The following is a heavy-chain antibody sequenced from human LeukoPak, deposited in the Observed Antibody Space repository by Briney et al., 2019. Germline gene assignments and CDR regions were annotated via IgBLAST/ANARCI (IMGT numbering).Heavy chain of an antibody. CDR1: GYTFTGYY. V-gene: IGHV1-2*02. CDR3: ARDTIAAAGKRTLYYFDY. D-gene: IGHD6-13*01. J-gene: IGHJ4*02. CDR2: INPNSGGT. Sequence: GASVKVSCKASGYTFTGYYMHWVRQAPGQGLEWMGWINPNSGGTNYAQEFQGRVTMTRDTSISTAYMELSRLRSDDTAVYYCARDTIAAAGKRTLYYFDYWGQGTLVTVSS.